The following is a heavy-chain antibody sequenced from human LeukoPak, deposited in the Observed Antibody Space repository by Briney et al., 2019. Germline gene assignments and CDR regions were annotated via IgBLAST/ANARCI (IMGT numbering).Heavy chain of an antibody. CDR1: GYTFTGYY. CDR2: INPNSGGT. J-gene: IGHJ5*02. V-gene: IGHV1-2*02. Sequence: ASVKVSCKAAGYTFTGYYVRWVRQAPGQGLEWMGWINPNSGGTNYAQDFHGRVTMTRDTSISTAYMELSRLRSDDTAVYYCARAGDSGTLAWGQGTLATVSS. CDR3: ARAGDSGTLA. D-gene: IGHD1-26*01.